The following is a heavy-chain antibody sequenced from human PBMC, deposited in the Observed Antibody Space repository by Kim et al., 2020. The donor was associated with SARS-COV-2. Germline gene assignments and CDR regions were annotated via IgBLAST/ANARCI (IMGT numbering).Heavy chain of an antibody. CDR1: GFTFSSYA. CDR3: ARAHSVGVLMAYWYFDL. CDR2: ISYDGSNK. V-gene: IGHV3-30-3*01. J-gene: IGHJ2*01. Sequence: GGSLRLSCAASGFTFSSYAMHWVRQAPGKGLEWVAVISYDGSNKYYADSVKGRFTISRDNSKNTLYLQMNSLRAEDTAVYYCARAHSVGVLMAYWYFDLWGRGTLVTVSS. D-gene: IGHD3-10*01.